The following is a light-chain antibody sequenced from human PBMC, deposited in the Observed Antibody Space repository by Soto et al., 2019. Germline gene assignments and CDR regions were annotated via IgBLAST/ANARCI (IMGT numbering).Light chain of an antibody. Sequence: EIVLTQSPGTLSLSPGERATLSCRASQSVSSSYLAWYQQKRGQAPRLLIYGASTRATGIPDRFSGSGSGTDFTLTISRLEPDDFAVYYCQQCVSSPWTFGQGTKVDIK. CDR1: QSVSSSY. J-gene: IGKJ1*01. CDR3: QQCVSSPWT. V-gene: IGKV3-20*01. CDR2: GAS.